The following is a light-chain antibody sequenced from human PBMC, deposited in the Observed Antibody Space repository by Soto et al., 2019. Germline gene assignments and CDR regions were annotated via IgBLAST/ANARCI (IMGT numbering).Light chain of an antibody. Sequence: YELTQPPSVSVSPGQTAEITCSGDTLPKQFAYWYQRKPGQAPLLVISKDSKRPSGIPERFSGSSSGTTVTLTVSGVQAEDEADYYCQSADYSGTYVVFGGGTKLTVL. J-gene: IGLJ2*01. V-gene: IGLV3-25*03. CDR1: TLPKQF. CDR2: KDS. CDR3: QSADYSGTYVV.